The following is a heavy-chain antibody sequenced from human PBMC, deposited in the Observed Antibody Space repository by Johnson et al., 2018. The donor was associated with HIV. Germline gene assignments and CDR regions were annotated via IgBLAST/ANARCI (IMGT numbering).Heavy chain of an antibody. J-gene: IGHJ3*02. CDR3: ARACRDGYTCDAFDI. V-gene: IGHV3-66*01. CDR2: IFSGGST. Sequence: VRLVESGGGLVQPGGSLRLSCAASGFTVSSNYMSWVRQAPGKGLEWVSVIFSGGSTYYADSVNGRFTISRDNSKNTLYLQMNSLRAEDTAVYYCARACRDGYTCDAFDIWGQGTMVTVSS. D-gene: IGHD5-24*01. CDR1: GFTVSSNY.